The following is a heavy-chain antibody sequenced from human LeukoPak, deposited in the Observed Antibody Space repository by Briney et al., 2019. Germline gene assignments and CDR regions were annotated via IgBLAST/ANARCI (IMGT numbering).Heavy chain of an antibody. Sequence: PSETLSLTCTVSGGSISSGGYHWSWIRQHPGKGLEWIGYIYYSGSTYYNPSLKSRVTISVDTSKNQFSLKLSSVTAADAAVYYCAREGDIVVAKGIDIWGQGTMVTVSS. CDR3: AREGDIVVAKGIDI. V-gene: IGHV4-31*03. D-gene: IGHD2-2*01. J-gene: IGHJ3*02. CDR2: IYYSGST. CDR1: GGSISSGGYH.